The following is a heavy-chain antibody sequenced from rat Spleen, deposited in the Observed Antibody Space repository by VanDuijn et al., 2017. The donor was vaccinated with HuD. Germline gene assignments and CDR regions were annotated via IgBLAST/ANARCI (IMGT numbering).Heavy chain of an antibody. Sequence: QVQLKESGPGLVQPSQTLSLTCTVSGFSLMDYSVHWVRQPPGKGLEWVGKMKFNGDAYYNSPLKSRLSISRDTSKSQVFLRMNSLQTADTAIYYCAKDWSYNSGFDYWGQGIMVTVSS. CDR3: AKDWSYNSGFDY. J-gene: IGHJ2*01. D-gene: IGHD4-3*01. V-gene: IGHV2S30*01. CDR2: MKFNGDA. CDR1: GFSLMDYS.